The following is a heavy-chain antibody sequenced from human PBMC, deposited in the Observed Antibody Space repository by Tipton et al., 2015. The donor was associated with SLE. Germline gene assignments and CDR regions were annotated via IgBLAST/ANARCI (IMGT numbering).Heavy chain of an antibody. V-gene: IGHV4-34*01. CDR1: GGSFSGYY. CDR3: ARGVDYGGTLDAVDI. J-gene: IGHJ3*02. CDR2: INHSGST. Sequence: TLSLTCAVYGGSFSGYYWSWIRQPPGKGLEWIGEINHSGSTNYNPSLKSRVTISVDTSKNQFSLKLSSVTAADTAVYYCARGVDYGGTLDAVDIWGQGTMVTVSS. D-gene: IGHD4-23*01.